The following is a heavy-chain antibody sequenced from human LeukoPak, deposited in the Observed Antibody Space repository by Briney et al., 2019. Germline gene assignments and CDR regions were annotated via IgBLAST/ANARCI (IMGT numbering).Heavy chain of an antibody. D-gene: IGHD2-15*01. CDR1: GYTFTSCY. CDR3: ARTQYCSGGSCSGYYFDY. Sequence: ASVKVSCKASGYTFTSCYMHWVRQAPGQGLEWMGIINPSGGSTSYAQKFQGRVTMTRDMSTSTVYMELSSLRSEDTAVYYCARTQYCSGGSCSGYYFDYWGQGTLVTVSS. J-gene: IGHJ4*02. V-gene: IGHV1-46*01. CDR2: INPSGGST.